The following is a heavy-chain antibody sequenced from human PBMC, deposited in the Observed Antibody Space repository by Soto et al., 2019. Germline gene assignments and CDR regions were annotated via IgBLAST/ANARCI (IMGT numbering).Heavy chain of an antibody. D-gene: IGHD3-22*01. CDR1: GSTFSNYG. CDR2: ISYDGSNK. J-gene: IGHJ4*02. CDR3: AQDTYYYDSSGYYVFDY. Sequence: QVQLVESGGGVVQPGRSLSLSCAASGSTFSNYGIHWVRQAPGKGLEWVAVISYDGSNKNYADSVKGRFTISRDNSKNXXYLQMNSLRAEDTAVYYCAQDTYYYDSSGYYVFDYWGQGTLVTVTS. V-gene: IGHV3-30*18.